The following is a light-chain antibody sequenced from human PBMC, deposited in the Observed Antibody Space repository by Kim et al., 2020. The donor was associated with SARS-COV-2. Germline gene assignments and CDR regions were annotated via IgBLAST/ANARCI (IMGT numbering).Light chain of an antibody. CDR2: AAS. CDR1: QGISNY. Sequence: TFVGDRVTMTCRASQGISNYLAWYQQSPGEAPKLLISAASNLKSGVPSRFSGSGSGTEFTLTIAGVQPEDCATYYCQQLNSHPPTFGGGTKVDIK. CDR3: QQLNSHPPT. J-gene: IGKJ4*01. V-gene: IGKV1-9*01.